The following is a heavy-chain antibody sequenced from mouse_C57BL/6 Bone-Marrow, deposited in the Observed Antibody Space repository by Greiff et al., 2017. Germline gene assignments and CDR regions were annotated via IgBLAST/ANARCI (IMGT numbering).Heavy chain of an antibody. CDR2: ISSGGDYN. V-gene: IGHV5-9-1*02. CDR3: TGDYHYGSSPFAY. CDR1: GFTFSSYA. D-gene: IGHD1-1*01. Sequence: EVQLQESGEGLVKPGGSLKLSCAASGFTFSSYAMSWVRQTPEKRLEWVAYISSGGDYNYYADTVKGRFTIARDNARNTLYLQMSSLKSEDAAMYYCTGDYHYGSSPFAYWGQGTLVTVSA. J-gene: IGHJ3*01.